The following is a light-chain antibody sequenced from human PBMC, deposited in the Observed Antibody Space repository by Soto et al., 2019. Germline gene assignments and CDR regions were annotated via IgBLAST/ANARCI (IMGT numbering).Light chain of an antibody. J-gene: IGLJ2*01. CDR2: EVS. V-gene: IGLV2-14*01. Sequence: QSALTQPASVSGSPGQSITLSCTGTSSDVGGYDYVSWYQHHPGKAPKLMIYEVSNRPSGISNRFSGSKSGNTASLTISGLQAEDEADYYCSSYTTTSTQVVGGGTQLTVL. CDR3: SSYTTTSTQV. CDR1: SSDVGGYDY.